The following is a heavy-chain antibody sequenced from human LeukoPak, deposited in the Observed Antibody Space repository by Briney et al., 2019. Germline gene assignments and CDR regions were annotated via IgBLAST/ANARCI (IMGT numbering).Heavy chain of an antibody. CDR1: GYTFTSYD. CDR3: AMESGPESY. Sequence: ASVKVSCKASGYTFTSYDINWVRQATGQGREGRGLINPNSGNTGYAQKFQGRGTMTRNTSISTALIELRNQRSEDTAAYYAAMESGPESYWGQGTMVTVSS. V-gene: IGHV1-8*01. J-gene: IGHJ4*02. D-gene: IGHD6-25*01. CDR2: INPNSGNT.